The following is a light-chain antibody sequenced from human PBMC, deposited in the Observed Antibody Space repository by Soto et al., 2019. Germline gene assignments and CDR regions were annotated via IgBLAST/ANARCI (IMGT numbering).Light chain of an antibody. J-gene: IGKJ5*01. V-gene: IGKV3-20*01. CDR1: QTISSW. CDR2: GAS. Sequence: TQSPSTLSGSVGDRVTITCRASQTISSWLAWYQQRPGQPPRLLIYGASNRATGIPDRFSGSGSGTDFTLIINRLEPEDVAIYYCQQYGGSPRITFGQGTRLEIK. CDR3: QQYGGSPRIT.